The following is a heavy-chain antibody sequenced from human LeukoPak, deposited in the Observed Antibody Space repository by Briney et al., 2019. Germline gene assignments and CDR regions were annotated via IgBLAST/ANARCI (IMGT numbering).Heavy chain of an antibody. CDR3: ARGLAPLYYYYGMDV. V-gene: IGHV5-51*01. Sequence: LGESLKISCKGSGYSFTSYWIGWVRQMPGKGLEWMGIIYPGDSDTRYSPSFQGQVTISADKSISTAYLQWSSLEASDTAMYYCARGLAPLYYYYGMDVWGQGTTVTVSS. J-gene: IGHJ6*02. CDR2: IYPGDSDT. CDR1: GYSFTSYW.